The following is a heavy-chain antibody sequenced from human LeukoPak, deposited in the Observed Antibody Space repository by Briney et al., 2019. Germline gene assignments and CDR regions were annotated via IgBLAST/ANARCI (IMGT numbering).Heavy chain of an antibody. Sequence: GGSLRLSCTASGFTVSTNYMTWVRQAPGKGLEWVSVIYSAGSTFYADSVKGRFTISRDNSKNTLYLQMNSLRTEDTAVYYCAREFYGDHSIDYWGQGTLVTVSS. D-gene: IGHD4-17*01. V-gene: IGHV3-66*01. CDR3: AREFYGDHSIDY. CDR2: IYSAGST. J-gene: IGHJ4*02. CDR1: GFTVSTNY.